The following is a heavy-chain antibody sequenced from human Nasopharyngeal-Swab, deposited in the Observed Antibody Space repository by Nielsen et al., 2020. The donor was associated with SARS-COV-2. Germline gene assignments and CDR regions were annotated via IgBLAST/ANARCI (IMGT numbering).Heavy chain of an antibody. V-gene: IGHV4-34*01. CDR2: INHSGST. CDR3: ARGFQDIVVVVAAYRSGFGY. D-gene: IGHD2-15*01. Sequence: SETLSLTCAVYGGSFSGYYWSWIRQPPGEGLEWIGEINHSGSTNYNPSLKSRVTISVDTSKNQFSLKLSSVTAADTAVYYCARGFQDIVVVVAAYRSGFGYWGQGTLVTVSS. J-gene: IGHJ4*02. CDR1: GGSFSGYY.